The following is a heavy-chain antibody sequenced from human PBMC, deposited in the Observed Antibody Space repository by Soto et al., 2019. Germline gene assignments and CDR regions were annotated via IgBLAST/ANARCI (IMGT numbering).Heavy chain of an antibody. CDR1: GLTVRSNY. CDR3: ARDKDCSGGSCWTGTDY. V-gene: IGHV3-53*01. Sequence: TGGSLRLSCAASGLTVRSNYMSWVRQAPGKGLEWVSVIYSGGTTYYADSVKGRFTISRDNSKNTLYLQMNSLRAEDTAVYYCARDKDCSGGSCWTGTDYWGQGTLVTVSS. D-gene: IGHD2-15*01. CDR2: IYSGGTT. J-gene: IGHJ4*02.